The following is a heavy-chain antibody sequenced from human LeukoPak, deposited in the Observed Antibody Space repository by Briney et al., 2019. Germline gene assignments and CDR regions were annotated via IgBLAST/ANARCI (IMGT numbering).Heavy chain of an antibody. CDR2: INPDTDFT. V-gene: IGHV1-2*02. CDR1: GYRFTDDY. D-gene: IGHD3-16*01. J-gene: IGHJ4*02. Sequence: ASVKVSCKTSGYRFTDDYIHWVRQAPGQGLEWMGWINPDTDFTNYAPKFRGRVIMTRDTSISTAYMKVRRLTFDDTAIYYCAPTSEAYTSNWSVWGQGTLVTVSP. CDR3: APTSEAYTSNWSV.